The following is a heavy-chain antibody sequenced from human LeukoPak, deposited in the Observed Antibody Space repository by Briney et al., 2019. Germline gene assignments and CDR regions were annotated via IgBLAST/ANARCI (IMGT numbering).Heavy chain of an antibody. CDR3: AREVRDSSSWYLPPDDAFDI. Sequence: QTLSLTCAISGDSVSSNSAAWNWIRQSPSRGLECLGRTYYRSKWYNDYAVSVKSRITINPDTSKNQFSLQLHSVTPEDTAVYYCAREVRDSSSWYLPPDDAFDIWAQGTMVPVSS. D-gene: IGHD6-13*01. V-gene: IGHV6-1*01. CDR2: TYYRSKWYN. J-gene: IGHJ3*02. CDR1: GDSVSSNSAA.